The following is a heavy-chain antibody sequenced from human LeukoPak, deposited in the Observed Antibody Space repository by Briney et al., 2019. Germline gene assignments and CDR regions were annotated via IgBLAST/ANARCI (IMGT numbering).Heavy chain of an antibody. V-gene: IGHV3-7*01. CDR2: IKKDGSET. CDR3: ARVPGSYYVDFDY. D-gene: IGHD3-10*01. CDR1: GFDFSDFW. J-gene: IGHJ4*02. Sequence: GGSLRLSCVAGGFDFSDFWMSWVRHAPGKGLEWVATIKKDGSETHYVESVKGRFTISRHNADSSLYLQMNSLRAEDTAVYYCARVPGSYYVDFDYWGQGTLVTVSS.